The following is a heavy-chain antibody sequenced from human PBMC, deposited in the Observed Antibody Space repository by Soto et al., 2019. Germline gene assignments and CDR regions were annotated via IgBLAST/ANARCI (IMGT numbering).Heavy chain of an antibody. J-gene: IGHJ4*02. CDR2: IIPIFGTA. Sequence: SVKVSCKASGGTFSSYAISWVRQAPGQGLEWMGGIIPIFGTANYAQKFQGRVTITADESTSTAYMELSSLRSEYTAVYYCAGGTDPECFHHLFGCCGQGSLVTVSS. D-gene: IGHD3-3*01. CDR3: AGGTDPECFHHLFGC. V-gene: IGHV1-69*13. CDR1: GGTFSSYA.